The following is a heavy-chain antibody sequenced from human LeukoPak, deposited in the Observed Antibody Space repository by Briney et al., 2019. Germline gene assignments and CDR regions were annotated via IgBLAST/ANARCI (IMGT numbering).Heavy chain of an antibody. D-gene: IGHD2-15*01. CDR3: ARDLVDCSGGSCYYYYYMDV. V-gene: IGHV1-2*02. Sequence: ASVKVSCKTSGYTFTGYFMHWVRQAPGQGLEWMGWINPNSGGTNYAQKFQGRVTITADKSTSTAYMELSSLRSEDTAVYYCARDLVDCSGGSCYYYYYMDVWGKGTTVTVSS. CDR2: INPNSGGT. J-gene: IGHJ6*03. CDR1: GYTFTGYF.